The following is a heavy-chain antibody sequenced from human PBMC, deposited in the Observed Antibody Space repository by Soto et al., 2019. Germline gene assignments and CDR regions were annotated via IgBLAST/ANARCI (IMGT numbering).Heavy chain of an antibody. V-gene: IGHV3-73*01. CDR2: IRDRAYSYAT. D-gene: IGHD1-20*01. CDR3: TRRISADHDY. Sequence: EVLLVESGGGMVQPGGSLKLSCAASGFVFKDSSIHWVRQASGKGLEWVGRIRDRAYSYATAYAESVKGRFTISRDDSNNTAYLQMSGLKTEDTAIYYCTRRISADHDYWGQGTLVTVSA. CDR1: GFVFKDSS. J-gene: IGHJ4*02.